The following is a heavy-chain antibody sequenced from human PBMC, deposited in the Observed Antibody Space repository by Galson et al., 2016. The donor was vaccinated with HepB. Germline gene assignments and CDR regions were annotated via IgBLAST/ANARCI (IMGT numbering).Heavy chain of an antibody. D-gene: IGHD5-18*01. CDR3: ASDPRQWQRGYNYGFEY. CDR1: GFTFSTYG. CDR2: ISYDGDTK. V-gene: IGHV3-30*03. Sequence: SLRLSCAASGFTFSTYGMHWVCQAPGKGLEWVAVISYDGDTKYHADSVKGRFTISRDNSKNTLYLQMHRLRFEDTAVYYCASDPRQWQRGYNYGFEYWGQGTLVSVSS. J-gene: IGHJ4*02.